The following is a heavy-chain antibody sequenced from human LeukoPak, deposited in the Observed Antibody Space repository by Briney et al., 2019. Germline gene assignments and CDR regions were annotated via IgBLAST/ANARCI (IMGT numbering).Heavy chain of an antibody. CDR1: GFTFSSYW. J-gene: IGHJ1*01. CDR3: ARAPSEIGGYYPEYFRH. Sequence: GGSLRLSCAASGFTFSSYWMHWVRQAPGKGLVWVSRIKSDGSTNYADSVKGRFTISRDNAKNTVSLQMDSLRAEDTGVYYCARAPSEIGGYYPEYFRHWGQGTLVTVSS. CDR2: IKSDGST. V-gene: IGHV3-74*01. D-gene: IGHD3-22*01.